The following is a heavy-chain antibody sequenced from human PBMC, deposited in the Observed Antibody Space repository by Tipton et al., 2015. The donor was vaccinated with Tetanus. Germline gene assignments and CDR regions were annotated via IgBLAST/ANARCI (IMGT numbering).Heavy chain of an antibody. Sequence: TLSLTCAVYGGSFSGYYWSWIRQPPGKGLEWIGEINHSGSTNYNPSLKSRVTISVDTSKNQFSLKLSSVTAADTAVYYCARGLGSGGYYYPSLSLPRRFDYWGQGTLVTVSS. D-gene: IGHD3-22*01. CDR2: INHSGST. V-gene: IGHV4-34*01. J-gene: IGHJ4*02. CDR1: GGSFSGYY. CDR3: ARGLGSGGYYYPSLSLPRRFDY.